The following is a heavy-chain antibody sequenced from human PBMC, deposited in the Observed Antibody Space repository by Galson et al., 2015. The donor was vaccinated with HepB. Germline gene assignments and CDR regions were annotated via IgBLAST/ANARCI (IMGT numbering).Heavy chain of an antibody. V-gene: IGHV3-7*01. CDR2: INQDGSDE. Sequence: SLRLSCAASGFTFSGPWMSWVRQAPGKGLEWVASINQDGSDEYYMDSVKGRFAISRDNAKSSLYLQMNSLRAEDTAVYYCARGGGYFDYWGQGTLVTVSS. J-gene: IGHJ4*02. CDR3: ARGGGYFDY. CDR1: GFTFSGPW.